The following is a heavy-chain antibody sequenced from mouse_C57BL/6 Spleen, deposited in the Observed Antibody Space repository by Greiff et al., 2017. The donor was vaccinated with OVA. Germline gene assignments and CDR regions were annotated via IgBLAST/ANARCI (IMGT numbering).Heavy chain of an antibody. D-gene: IGHD2-1*01. V-gene: IGHV1-22*01. CDR2: INPNNGGT. Sequence: VQLKESGPELVKPGASVKMSCKASGYTFTDYYMHWVKQSHGKSLEWIGYINPNNGGTSYHQKFKGQATLTVNKSSSTAYLELRSLTSEDSAVYYCARSEIYYGNYGWYFDVWGTGTTVTVSS. J-gene: IGHJ1*03. CDR1: GYTFTDYY. CDR3: ARSEIYYGNYGWYFDV.